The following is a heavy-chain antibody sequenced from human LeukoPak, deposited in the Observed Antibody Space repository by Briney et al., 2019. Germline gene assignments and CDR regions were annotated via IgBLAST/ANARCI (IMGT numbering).Heavy chain of an antibody. J-gene: IGHJ6*02. CDR3: ARDLARLGYAMEV. CDR2: IKRDGSST. D-gene: IGHD3-16*01. CDR1: GFTFSNYW. Sequence: PGGSLRLSCAASGFTFSNYWMHWVRQAPGQGLVWVSRIKRDGSSTDYADSVKGRFTISRDNAKNTLYLQMNSVRAEDTAVYYCARDLARLGYAMEVWGQGTTVTVSS. V-gene: IGHV3-74*01.